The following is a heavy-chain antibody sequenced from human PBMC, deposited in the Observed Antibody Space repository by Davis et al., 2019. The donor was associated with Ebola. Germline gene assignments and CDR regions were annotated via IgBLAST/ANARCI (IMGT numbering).Heavy chain of an antibody. CDR2: IKQDGSEK. CDR3: AKARLYYYGMDV. Sequence: GESLKISCAASGFTFSSYWMSWVRQAPGKGLEWVANIKQDGSEKYYVDSVKGRFTISRDNAKNSLYLQMNSLRAEDTAVYYCAKARLYYYGMDVWGQGTTVTVSS. V-gene: IGHV3-7*01. CDR1: GFTFSSYW. J-gene: IGHJ6*02.